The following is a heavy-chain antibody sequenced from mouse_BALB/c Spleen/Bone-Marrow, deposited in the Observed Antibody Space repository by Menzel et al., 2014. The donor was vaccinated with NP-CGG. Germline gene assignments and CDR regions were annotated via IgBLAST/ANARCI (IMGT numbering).Heavy chain of an antibody. CDR2: INVNGDTT. V-gene: IGHV5-6-3*01. J-gene: IGHJ3*01. Sequence: EVQGVESGGGLVQPGGSLKLSCAASGFTFSSYGMSWVRQTPDKRLEMIATINVNGDTTYHPDSVKGRFTISRDNVKNTLYLQMSSLKSEDTAMYYCARGYDYSSCFAYWGQGTLVTVSA. CDR1: GFTFSSYG. D-gene: IGHD2-4*01. CDR3: ARGYDYSSCFAY.